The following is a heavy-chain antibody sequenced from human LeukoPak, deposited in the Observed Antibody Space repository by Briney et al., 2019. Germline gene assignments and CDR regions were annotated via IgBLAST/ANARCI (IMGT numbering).Heavy chain of an antibody. CDR2: IYYSGST. V-gene: IGHV4-59*01. CDR1: GGSISSYY. Sequence: SETLSLTCTVSGGSISSYYWSWIRQPPGKGLEWIGYIYYSGSTNYNPSPKSRVTISVDTSKNQFSLKLSSVTAADTAVYYCARDLSWFDPWGQGTLVTVSS. CDR3: ARDLSWFDP. D-gene: IGHD2/OR15-2a*01. J-gene: IGHJ5*02.